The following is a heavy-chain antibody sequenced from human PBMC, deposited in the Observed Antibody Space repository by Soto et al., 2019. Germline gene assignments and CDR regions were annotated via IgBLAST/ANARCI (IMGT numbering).Heavy chain of an antibody. D-gene: IGHD4-4*01. Sequence: QVQLQESGPGLVKPSKTLSLTCTVSGGSISSGGYYWSWIRQHPGKGLEWIGYIYYSGSTYYNPSLKSRVTISVDTSKNQFSLKLSSVTAADTAVYYCARDPGGDYSQYYFDYWGQGTLVTVSS. J-gene: IGHJ4*02. V-gene: IGHV4-31*03. CDR2: IYYSGST. CDR3: ARDPGGDYSQYYFDY. CDR1: GGSISSGGYY.